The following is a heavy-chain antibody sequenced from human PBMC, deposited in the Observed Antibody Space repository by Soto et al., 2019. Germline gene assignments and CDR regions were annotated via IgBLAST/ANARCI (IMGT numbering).Heavy chain of an antibody. J-gene: IGHJ3*02. CDR1: GGSISSGGYY. Sequence: PSETLSLTCTVSGGSISSGGYYWSWIRQHPGKGLERIWYIYYSGSTYDNPCLKSRVTISVDTSKNQFSLKLRSVTAADTAVYYCARVIAAAASKAFDIWGQGTMVTVSS. V-gene: IGHV4-31*03. D-gene: IGHD6-13*01. CDR3: ARVIAAAASKAFDI. CDR2: IYYSGST.